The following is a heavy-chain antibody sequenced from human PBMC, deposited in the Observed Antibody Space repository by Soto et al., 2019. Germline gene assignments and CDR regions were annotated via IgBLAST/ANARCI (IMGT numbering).Heavy chain of an antibody. Sequence: EVQLLESGGGLVQPGGSLRLSCAASGFTFSSYAMSWVRQAPGKGLEWVSAISGSGGSTYYADSVKGRFTISRDNSKNTLYLQMNSLSAEDTAVYYCAKDRGYSSGWPYYAFDIWGQGTMVTVSS. CDR3: AKDRGYSSGWPYYAFDI. D-gene: IGHD6-19*01. V-gene: IGHV3-23*01. CDR2: ISGSGGST. J-gene: IGHJ3*02. CDR1: GFTFSSYA.